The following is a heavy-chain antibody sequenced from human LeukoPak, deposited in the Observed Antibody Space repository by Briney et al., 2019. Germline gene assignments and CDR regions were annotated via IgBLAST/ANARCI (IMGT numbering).Heavy chain of an antibody. CDR1: GYTFTGYY. J-gene: IGHJ3*02. CDR3: ARGVVPAALTSFHAFDI. V-gene: IGHV1-2*02. D-gene: IGHD2-2*01. Sequence: ASVKVSCKASGYTFTGYYMHWVRQAPGQGLEWMGWINPNSGGTNYTQKFQGGVTMTRDTSISTAYMELSRLRSDDTAVYYCARGVVPAALTSFHAFDIWGQGTMVTVSS. CDR2: INPNSGGT.